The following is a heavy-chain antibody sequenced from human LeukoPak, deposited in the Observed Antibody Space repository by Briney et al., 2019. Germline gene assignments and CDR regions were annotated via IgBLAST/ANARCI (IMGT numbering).Heavy chain of an antibody. CDR3: ARGRGYYNSSGYYLDY. V-gene: IGHV4-31*03. J-gene: IGHJ4*02. CDR1: GGSISSGGYY. D-gene: IGHD3-22*01. Sequence: SQTLSLTCTVSGGSISSGGYYWSWIRQHPGKGLEWIGYIYYSGSTYYNPSLKSRVTISVDTSKNQFSLKLSSVTAADTAVYYCARGRGYYNSSGYYLDYWGQGTLITVSS. CDR2: IYYSGST.